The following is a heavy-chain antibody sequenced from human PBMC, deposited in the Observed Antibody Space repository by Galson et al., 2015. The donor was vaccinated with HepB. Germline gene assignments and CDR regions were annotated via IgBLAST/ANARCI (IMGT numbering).Heavy chain of an antibody. CDR1: GFTFSSYS. CDR3: ARDNFTDLSTDYYYYYGMDV. V-gene: IGHV3-48*02. CDR2: ISSSSSTI. Sequence: SLRLSCAASGFTFSSYSMNWVRQAPGKGLEWVSYISSSSSTIYYADSVKGRFTISRDNAKNSLYLQMNSLRDEDTAVYYCARDNFTDLSTDYYYYYGMDVWGQGTTVTVSS. J-gene: IGHJ6*02. D-gene: IGHD1-14*01.